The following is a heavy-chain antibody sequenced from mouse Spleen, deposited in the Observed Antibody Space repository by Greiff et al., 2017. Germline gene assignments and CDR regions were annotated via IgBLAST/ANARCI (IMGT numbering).Heavy chain of an antibody. CDR1: GFTFSDYY. CDR3: ARDRNYYYGNSLYAMDY. D-gene: IGHD1-1*01. J-gene: IGHJ4*01. V-gene: IGHV5-4*02. CDR2: ISDGGSYT. Sequence: EVKLVESGGGLVKPGGSLKLSCAASGFTFSDYYMFWVRQTPEKRLEWVATISDGGSYTYYPDSVNGRFSIPRDNAKNNLYLQMSSLKSEDTAMYYCARDRNYYYGNSLYAMDYWGQGTSVTVSS.